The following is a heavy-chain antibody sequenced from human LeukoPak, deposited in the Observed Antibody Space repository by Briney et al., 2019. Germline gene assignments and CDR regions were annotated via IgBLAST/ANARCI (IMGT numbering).Heavy chain of an antibody. CDR2: INEDGSST. D-gene: IGHD3-10*01. V-gene: IGHV3-74*01. J-gene: IGHJ4*02. Sequence: GSLRLSCAASGYTFSRYWMYWVRQGPGKGLVWVSRINEDGSSTSYAESVRGRFTISRDNAKNTLYLQMNSLRAEDAAVYYCTTDTFGARDSWGQGTLVTVSS. CDR1: GYTFSRYW. CDR3: TTDTFGARDS.